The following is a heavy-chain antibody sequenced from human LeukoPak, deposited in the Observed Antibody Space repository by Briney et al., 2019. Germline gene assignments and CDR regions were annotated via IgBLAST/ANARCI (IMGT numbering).Heavy chain of an antibody. D-gene: IGHD5-24*01. V-gene: IGHV3-21*01. Sequence: GGSLRLSCAASGFTFSSYSMNWVRQAPGKGLEWVSSISSSSSYIYYADSVKGRFTISRDNAKNSLYLQMNSLRAEDTAVYYCASGRDGYKYVPMTDDYWGQGTLVTVSS. CDR3: ASGRDGYKYVPMTDDY. J-gene: IGHJ4*02. CDR2: ISSSSSYI. CDR1: GFTFSSYS.